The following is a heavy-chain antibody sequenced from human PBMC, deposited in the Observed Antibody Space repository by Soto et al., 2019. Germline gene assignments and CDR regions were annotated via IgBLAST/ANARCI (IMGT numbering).Heavy chain of an antibody. Sequence: EVQLLESGGGLVQPGGSLRLSCAASGFTFSSYAMNWFRQAPGKGLEWVSAISGSGGSTYYADSVKGRFTISRDNSKNTLYLQMNSLRAEDTAVYYCAKSHYGDYDGMHVWGQGTTVTVFS. CDR2: ISGSGGST. J-gene: IGHJ6*02. V-gene: IGHV3-23*01. CDR3: AKSHYGDYDGMHV. CDR1: GFTFSSYA. D-gene: IGHD4-17*01.